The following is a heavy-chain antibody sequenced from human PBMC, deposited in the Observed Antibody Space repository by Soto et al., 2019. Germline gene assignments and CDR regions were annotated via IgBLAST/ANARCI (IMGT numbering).Heavy chain of an antibody. CDR3: ATLVVSTYFDY. D-gene: IGHD5-12*01. Sequence: ETLSLTCTVSGGSLNSNTYYWGWIRQPPGKGLEWIATVYYSGTTYYNPSLTSRVTISLDTPKTQFSLKLTSVTAADTAVYYCATLVVSTYFDYWGQGVLVTVSS. V-gene: IGHV4-39*01. CDR2: VYYSGTT. CDR1: GGSLNSNTYY. J-gene: IGHJ4*02.